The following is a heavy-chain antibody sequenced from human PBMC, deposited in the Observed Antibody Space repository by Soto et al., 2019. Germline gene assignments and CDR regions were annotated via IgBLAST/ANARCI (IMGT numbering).Heavy chain of an antibody. CDR2: ISAYNGKT. V-gene: IGHV1-18*01. CDR3: ARVRLLAVTGLLHY. Sequence: QVQLVQSGAEVKKPGASVKVSCKTSGYPFTSYGINWVRQAPGQGPEWMGWISAYNGKTSYTQKFQGRVTMTTDTSTSTAYMELRSLRSDDTAVYYCARVRLLAVTGLLHYWGQGTLVTVSS. CDR1: GYPFTSYG. D-gene: IGHD6-19*01. J-gene: IGHJ4*02.